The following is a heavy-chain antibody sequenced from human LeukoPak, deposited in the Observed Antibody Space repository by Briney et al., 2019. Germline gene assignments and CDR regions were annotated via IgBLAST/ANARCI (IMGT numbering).Heavy chain of an antibody. Sequence: PSETLSLTCTVSGGSISSSSYYWDWIRQPPGKGLEWIGSIYYSGSTYYNPSLKSRVTISVDTSKNQFSLKLSSVTAADTAVYYCARTERPPGSIVVAGRVWDWGQGTLVTVSS. V-gene: IGHV4-39*07. CDR3: ARTERPPGSIVVAGRVWD. CDR2: IYYSGST. CDR1: GGSISSSSYY. D-gene: IGHD6-19*01. J-gene: IGHJ4*02.